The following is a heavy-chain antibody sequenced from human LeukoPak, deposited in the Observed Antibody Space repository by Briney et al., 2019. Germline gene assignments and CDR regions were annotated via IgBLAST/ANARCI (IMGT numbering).Heavy chain of an antibody. CDR2: INPSGGST. Sequence: ASVKGSCKASGDTFTSYYMHWVRQAPGHGLEWMGIINPSGGSTSYAQKFQGRVTMTRATSTSTVYMELSSLRSEDTAVYYCARDGDSSWYLNNYYYYGMDVWGQGTTVTVSS. CDR1: GDTFTSYY. D-gene: IGHD6-13*01. V-gene: IGHV1-46*01. J-gene: IGHJ6*02. CDR3: ARDGDSSWYLNNYYYYGMDV.